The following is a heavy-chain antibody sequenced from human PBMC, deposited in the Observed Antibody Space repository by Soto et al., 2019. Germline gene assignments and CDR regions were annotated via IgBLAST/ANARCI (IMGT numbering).Heavy chain of an antibody. CDR3: AREGGATIVATIYWFDP. Sequence: ASVKVSCKASGYTFTSYAMHWVRQAPGQRLEWMGWINAGNGNTKYSQKFQGRVTITRDTSASTAYMELSSLRSEDTAVYYCAREGGATIVATIYWFDPWGQGTLVTVSS. CDR1: GYTFTSYA. CDR2: INAGNGNT. V-gene: IGHV1-3*01. D-gene: IGHD5-12*01. J-gene: IGHJ5*02.